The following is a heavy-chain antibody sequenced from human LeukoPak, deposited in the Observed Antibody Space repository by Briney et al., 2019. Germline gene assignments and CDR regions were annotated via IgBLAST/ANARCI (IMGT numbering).Heavy chain of an antibody. D-gene: IGHD1-7*01. V-gene: IGHV7-4-1*02. CDR2: INTNTGNP. J-gene: IGHJ4*02. CDR1: GYTFIGYY. CDR3: ARGGTLLELRVIDY. Sequence: ASVKVSCKASGYTFIGYYMHWVRQAPGQGLEWMGWINTNTGNPTYAQGFTGRFVFSLDTSVSTAYLQISSLKAEDTAVYYCARGGTLLELRVIDYWGQGTLVTVSS.